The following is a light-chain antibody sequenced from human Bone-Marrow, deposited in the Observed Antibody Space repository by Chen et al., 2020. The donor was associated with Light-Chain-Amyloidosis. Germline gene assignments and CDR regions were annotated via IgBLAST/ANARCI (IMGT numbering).Light chain of an antibody. Sequence: DIQMTQSPSTLSASVGDRVTISCRASQNINSWLAWYQQRPGKAPKLLIYKASDLQSGVPSRFSGSGSGTDFTLTISSLQPEDFATYHCKQYKTYPMYTFGQGTKLEIK. CDR2: KAS. CDR3: KQYKTYPMYT. CDR1: QNINSW. J-gene: IGKJ2*01. V-gene: IGKV1-5*03.